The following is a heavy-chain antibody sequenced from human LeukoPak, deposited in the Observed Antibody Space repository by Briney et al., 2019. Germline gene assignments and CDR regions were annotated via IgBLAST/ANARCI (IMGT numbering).Heavy chain of an antibody. D-gene: IGHD2-2*01. CDR3: ARSDIVVVPAARYYYMDV. Sequence: ASVKVSCKASGYTFTGYYMHWVRQAPGQGLEWMGIINPSGGSTSYAQKFQGRVTMTRDTSTSTVYMELRSLRSDDTAVYYCARSDIVVVPAARYYYMDVWGKGTTVTVSS. V-gene: IGHV1-46*01. J-gene: IGHJ6*03. CDR2: INPSGGST. CDR1: GYTFTGYY.